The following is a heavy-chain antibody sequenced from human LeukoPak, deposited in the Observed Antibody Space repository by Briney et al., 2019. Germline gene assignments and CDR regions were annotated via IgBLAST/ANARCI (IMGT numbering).Heavy chain of an antibody. J-gene: IGHJ4*02. D-gene: IGHD3-16*01. CDR1: GYTFTGYY. V-gene: IGHV1-2*02. Sequence: ASVKVSCKASGYTFTGYYMHWVRQAPGQGLEWMGWINPNSGGTNYAQKFQGGVTMTRDTSISTAYMELSRLRSDDTAVYYCARVVRSFTYYFDYWGQGTLVTVSS. CDR2: INPNSGGT. CDR3: ARVVRSFTYYFDY.